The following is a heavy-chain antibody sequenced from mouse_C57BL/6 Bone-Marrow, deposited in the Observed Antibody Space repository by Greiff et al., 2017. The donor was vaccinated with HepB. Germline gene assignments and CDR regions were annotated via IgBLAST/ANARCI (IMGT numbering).Heavy chain of an antibody. J-gene: IGHJ2*01. D-gene: IGHD1-1*01. CDR2: IYPRSGNT. CDR1: GYTFTSYG. V-gene: IGHV1-81*01. CDR3: ARAVEYYGSSY. Sequence: QVQLKESGDELARPGASVKLSCKASGYTFTSYGISWVKQRTGQGLEWIGEIYPRSGNTYYNEKFKGKATLTADKSSSTAYMELRSLTSEDSAVYFCARAVEYYGSSYWGQGTTLTVSS.